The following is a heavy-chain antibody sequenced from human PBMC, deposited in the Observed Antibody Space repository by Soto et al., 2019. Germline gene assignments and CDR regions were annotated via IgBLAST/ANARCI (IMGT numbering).Heavy chain of an antibody. J-gene: IGHJ4*02. CDR1: GGSISSYC. V-gene: IGHV4-59*01. Sequence: SEVLFLTCSVSGGSISSYCWRWIRQPPGKGLEWIGYIYYSGSTNYNPSLKSRVTISVDTSKNQFSLKLSSVTAADTAVYYCARDRVAGFDYWGQGTLVTVSS. CDR2: IYYSGST. D-gene: IGHD6-19*01. CDR3: ARDRVAGFDY.